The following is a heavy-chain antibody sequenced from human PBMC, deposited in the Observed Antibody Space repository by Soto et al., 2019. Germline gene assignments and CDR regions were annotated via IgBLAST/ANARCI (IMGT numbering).Heavy chain of an antibody. Sequence: QVQLGESGGGVVQPGRSLRLSCAGSGFTFRHYPMHWVRQAPGKGLEWVAVISYDGSKEDYADSVKGRFTISRDNSENTLYLQMNNLRPGDTAVFYCVRDQGWGGSYSFGYYGMDVWGQGTTVTVSS. J-gene: IGHJ6*02. D-gene: IGHD1-26*01. CDR2: ISYDGSKE. CDR3: VRDQGWGGSYSFGYYGMDV. CDR1: GFTFRHYP. V-gene: IGHV3-30*04.